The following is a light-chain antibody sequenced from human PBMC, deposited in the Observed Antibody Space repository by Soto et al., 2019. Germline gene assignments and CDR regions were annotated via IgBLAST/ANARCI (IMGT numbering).Light chain of an antibody. CDR2: KAS. CDR3: QQYNSYSWP. V-gene: IGKV1-5*03. CDR1: QSISSW. J-gene: IGKJ1*01. Sequence: DFQMTQSPSTLSASVGDRVTITCRASQSISSWLAWYQQKPGKAPKLLIYKASSLESGVPSRFSGSGSGTEFTLTISSLQPDDFATYYCQQYNSYSWPFGQGTKVEIE.